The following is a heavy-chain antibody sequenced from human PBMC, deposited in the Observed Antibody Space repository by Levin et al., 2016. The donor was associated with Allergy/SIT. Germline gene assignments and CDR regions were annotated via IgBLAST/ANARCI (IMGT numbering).Heavy chain of an antibody. CDR1: GFTFRRYA. V-gene: IGHV3-23*01. D-gene: IGHD3-16*01. J-gene: IGHJ4*02. CDR2: INDGGGTT. Sequence: GGSLRLSCTASGFTFRRYAMTWVRQAPGKGLEWVSSINDGGGTTYYADSVKGRLTTSRDNSNNTLYLQMSSLRADDTAVYYCARERTQLWGGFDQWGQGVLVTVSS. CDR3: ARERTQLWGGFDQ.